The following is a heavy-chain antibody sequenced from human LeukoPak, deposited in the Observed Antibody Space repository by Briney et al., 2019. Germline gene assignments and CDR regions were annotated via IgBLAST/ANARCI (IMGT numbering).Heavy chain of an antibody. CDR2: ISSSSSYI. V-gene: IGHV3-21*01. J-gene: IGHJ6*03. CDR1: GFTFSSYS. D-gene: IGHD5-12*01. Sequence: GGSLRLSCAASGFTFSSYSMNWVRQAPGKGLEWVSSISSSSSYIYYADSVKGRFTISRDNAKNSLYLQMNSLRAEDTAVYYCARDHVSGYDYYYYYYYMDVWGKGTTVTVSS. CDR3: ARDHVSGYDYYYYYYYMDV.